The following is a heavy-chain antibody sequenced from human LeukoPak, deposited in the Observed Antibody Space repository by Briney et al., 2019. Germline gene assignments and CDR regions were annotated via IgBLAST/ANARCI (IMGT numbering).Heavy chain of an antibody. CDR2: IYHSGST. Sequence: SQTLSLTCAVSGGSISSGGYSWSWIRQPPGKGLEWIGYIYHSGSTYYNPSLKSRVTISVDRSKNQFSLKLSSVTAADTAVYYCARVTTGTVAGNYGMDVWGQGTTVTVSS. V-gene: IGHV4-30-2*01. D-gene: IGHD1-1*01. J-gene: IGHJ6*02. CDR1: GGSISSGGYS. CDR3: ARVTTGTVAGNYGMDV.